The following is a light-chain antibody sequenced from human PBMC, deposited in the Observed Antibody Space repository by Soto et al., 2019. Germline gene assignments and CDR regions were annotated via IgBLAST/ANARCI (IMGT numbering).Light chain of an antibody. Sequence: EIVLTQSPGTLSLSPRERATLSCRASQGVSSNYLAWYQQKSGQAPRLLLYGTSSRATGIPERFSGGGSGTDFTLTISRLEPEDFAVYYCQHYGSSRTFGQGTKVDIK. CDR1: QGVSSNY. CDR2: GTS. J-gene: IGKJ1*01. CDR3: QHYGSSRT. V-gene: IGKV3-20*01.